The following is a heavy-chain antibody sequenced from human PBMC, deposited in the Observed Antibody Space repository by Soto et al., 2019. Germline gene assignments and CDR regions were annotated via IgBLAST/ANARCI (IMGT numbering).Heavy chain of an antibody. CDR1: GYTFTSYG. J-gene: IGHJ4*02. V-gene: IGHV1-18*01. D-gene: IGHD1-26*01. CDR2: ISAYNGDT. CDR3: ARVGSYFFGFDY. Sequence: QVQLVQSGAEVKKPGASVKVSCKASGYTFTSYGLSWVRQAPGQGLEWMGWISAYNGDTNYAQKFQGRVTVTTDTSTSTAYRELRSLRSDDTAVYYCARVGSYFFGFDYWGQGTLVTVSS.